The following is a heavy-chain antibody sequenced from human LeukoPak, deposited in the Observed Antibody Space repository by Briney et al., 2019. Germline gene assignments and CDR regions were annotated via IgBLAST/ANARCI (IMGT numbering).Heavy chain of an antibody. CDR1: GFIFSSYW. D-gene: IGHD6-19*01. Sequence: PGGSLRLSCEVSGFIFSSYWMSWVRQAPGKGLEWVANIKQDGNENYYVDSVKGRFTISRDNDKNSLYLQMNSLRAEDTAVYYCARDTVAVADGNGDYWGQGTLVTVSS. CDR2: IKQDGNEN. J-gene: IGHJ4*02. V-gene: IGHV3-7*01. CDR3: ARDTVAVADGNGDY.